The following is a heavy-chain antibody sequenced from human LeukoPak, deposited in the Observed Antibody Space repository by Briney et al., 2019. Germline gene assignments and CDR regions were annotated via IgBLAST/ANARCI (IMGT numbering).Heavy chain of an antibody. Sequence: SPRLSCTASGFTFGDYTMNWVRQAPGKGLEWVGFIRSKAYGGTTEYAASVKGRFTISRDDSKTIAYLQMNSLKTEDTALYYCTRDRSGYYYNWSDPWGQGTLVTVSS. CDR2: IRSKAYGGTT. CDR3: TRDRSGYYYNWSDP. CDR1: GFTFGDYT. J-gene: IGHJ5*02. D-gene: IGHD3-22*01. V-gene: IGHV3-49*04.